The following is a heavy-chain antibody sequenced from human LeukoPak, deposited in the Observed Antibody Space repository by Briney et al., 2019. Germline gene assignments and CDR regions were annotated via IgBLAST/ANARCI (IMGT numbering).Heavy chain of an antibody. CDR1: GYSISSGYY. CDR2: IYHSGST. D-gene: IGHD3-3*01. J-gene: IGHJ5*02. Sequence: PSETLSLTCTVSGYSISSGYYWGWIRQPPGKGLEWIGSIYHSGSTYYNPSLKSRVTISVDTSKNQFSLKLSSVTAADTAVYYCAGARRFLEWLLGCFDPWGQGTLVTVSS. CDR3: AGARRFLEWLLGCFDP. V-gene: IGHV4-38-2*02.